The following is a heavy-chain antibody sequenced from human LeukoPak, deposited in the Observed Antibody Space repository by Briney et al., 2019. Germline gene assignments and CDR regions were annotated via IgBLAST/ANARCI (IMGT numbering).Heavy chain of an antibody. CDR1: GGSIGSYY. CDR2: IYYSGST. Sequence: SETLSLTCTVSGGSIGSYYWSWIRQPPGKGLEWIGYIYYSGSTYYNPSLKSRVTISVDTSKNQFSLKLSSVTAADTAVYYCARAVQLWLYYFDYWGQGTLVTVSS. CDR3: ARAVQLWLYYFDY. D-gene: IGHD5-18*01. V-gene: IGHV4-59*06. J-gene: IGHJ4*02.